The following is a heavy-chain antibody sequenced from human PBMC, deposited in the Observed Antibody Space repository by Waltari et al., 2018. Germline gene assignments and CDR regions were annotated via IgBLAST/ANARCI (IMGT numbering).Heavy chain of an antibody. Sequence: QVPLQESGPGLVKPSETLSLTCTVTGGSISSYYWSWIRQPAGEGLECIGRTNTSGNTNSNPSLKSRVTVSSDTSKNQFSLKLSSVTAADTAVYYCASSYSGYDYDSWGQGTLSPSPQ. CDR1: GGSISSYY. D-gene: IGHD5-12*01. CDR2: TNTSGNT. CDR3: ASSYSGYDYDS. J-gene: IGHJ4*02. V-gene: IGHV4-4*07.